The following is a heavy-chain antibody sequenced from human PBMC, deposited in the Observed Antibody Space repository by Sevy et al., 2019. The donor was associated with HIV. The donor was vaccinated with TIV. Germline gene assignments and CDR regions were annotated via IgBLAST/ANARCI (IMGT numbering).Heavy chain of an antibody. Sequence: GGSLRLSCAASGFTFNIYSMSWVLQTPGKGLEWVATLSFGCGKINHADSGKGRFTMSRDDSKNAVDLQMNNLRVEDTAIYDCAREGCTNPHDYWGQGTLVTVSS. CDR1: GFTFNIYS. J-gene: IGHJ4*02. D-gene: IGHD2-8*01. V-gene: IGHV3-23*01. CDR2: LSFGCGKI. CDR3: AREGCTNPHDY.